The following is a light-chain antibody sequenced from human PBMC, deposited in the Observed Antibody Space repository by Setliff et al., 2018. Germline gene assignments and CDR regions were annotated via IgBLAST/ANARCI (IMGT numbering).Light chain of an antibody. J-gene: IGLJ1*01. CDR2: NVS. CDR3: NAYTSRSTYV. Sequence: QSALTQPAAVSGSPGQSITISCAGTNSDVGGYNYVSWYQQHPNKAPKLMIYNVSGRPSGVSHRFSGSKSDNTASLTISGLQAEDEADYYCNAYTSRSTYVFGSGTKVTVL. CDR1: NSDVGGYNY. V-gene: IGLV2-14*03.